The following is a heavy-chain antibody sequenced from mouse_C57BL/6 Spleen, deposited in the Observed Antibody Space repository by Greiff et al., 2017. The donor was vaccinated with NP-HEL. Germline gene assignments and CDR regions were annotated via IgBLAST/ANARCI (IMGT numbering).Heavy chain of an antibody. V-gene: IGHV3-6*01. CDR3: ARHWDNYAMDY. J-gene: IGHJ4*01. D-gene: IGHD4-1*01. CDR2: ISYDGSN. CDR1: GYSITSGYY. Sequence: EVKLQESGPGLVKPSQSLSLTCSVTGYSITSGYYWNWIRQFPGNKLEWMGYISYDGSNNYNPSLKNRISITRDTSKNQFFLKLNSVTTEDTATYYCARHWDNYAMDYWGQGTSVTVSS.